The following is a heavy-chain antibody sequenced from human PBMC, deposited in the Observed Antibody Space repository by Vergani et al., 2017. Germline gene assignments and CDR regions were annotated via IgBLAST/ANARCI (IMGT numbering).Heavy chain of an antibody. CDR2: IRSDGGSE. D-gene: IGHD1-26*01. J-gene: IGHJ4*02. Sequence: QVQLVESGGGLVKPGGSLRLSCAPSGFTFSDYYMSWIRQAPGKGLEWVSFIRSDGGSEMYADSVRGRFTISRDNSKNTVSLEMLSLRTEDTAVYYCAKGHSGQIGSPHDYYFDYWGQGTLVTVSS. CDR3: AKGHSGQIGSPHDYYFDY. V-gene: IGHV3-30*02. CDR1: GFTFSDYY.